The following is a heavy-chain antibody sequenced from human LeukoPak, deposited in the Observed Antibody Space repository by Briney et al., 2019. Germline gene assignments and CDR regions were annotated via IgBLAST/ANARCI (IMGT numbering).Heavy chain of an antibody. Sequence: GRSLRLSCAASGFTFSSYGMHWVRQAPGKGLEWVAVIWYDGSNKYYADSVKGRFTISRDNSKNTLYLQMNSLRAEDTAVYYCARDVWGYYGSGSYYNDYYYYYGMDAWGQGTTVTVSS. CDR2: IWYDGSNK. CDR3: ARDVWGYYGSGSYYNDYYYYYGMDA. D-gene: IGHD3-10*01. CDR1: GFTFSSYG. J-gene: IGHJ6*02. V-gene: IGHV3-33*01.